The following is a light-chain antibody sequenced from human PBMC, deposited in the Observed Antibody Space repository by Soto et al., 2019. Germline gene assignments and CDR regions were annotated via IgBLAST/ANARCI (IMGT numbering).Light chain of an antibody. J-gene: IGLJ3*02. CDR1: SSNIGSTYD. V-gene: IGLV1-40*01. Sequence: QSVLTQPPSVSGAPGQRVTISCTGSSSNIGSTYDVQWYQQLPGTAPKLLIHGNTNRPSGVPDRFSGSKSGNTASLTISGLQAEDEADYYCCSYAGSSTWVFGGGTQLTV. CDR2: GNT. CDR3: CSYAGSSTWV.